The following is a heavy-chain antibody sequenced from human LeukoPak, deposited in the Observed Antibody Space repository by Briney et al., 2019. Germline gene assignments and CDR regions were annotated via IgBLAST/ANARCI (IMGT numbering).Heavy chain of an antibody. J-gene: IGHJ5*02. Sequence: GASVKVSCKASGGTFSSYAISWVRQAPGQGLEWMGGIIPIFGTANYAQKFQGRVTITTDESTSTAYMELSSLRSDDTAVYYCARDLLRYTAFDPWGQGTLVTVSS. V-gene: IGHV1-69*05. CDR3: ARDLLRYTAFDP. CDR1: GGTFSSYA. D-gene: IGHD3-9*01. CDR2: IIPIFGTA.